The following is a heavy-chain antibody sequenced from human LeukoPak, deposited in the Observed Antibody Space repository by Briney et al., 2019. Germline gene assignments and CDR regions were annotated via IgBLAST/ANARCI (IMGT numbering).Heavy chain of an antibody. Sequence: SETLSLTCTVSGGSISSYYWSWIRQPAGKGLEWIGRIYTSGSTNYNPSLKSRVTMSVDTSQNQFSLKLSSVTAADTAVYYCARDPGYSYGGPHDYMDVWRKGTTVTVSS. D-gene: IGHD5-18*01. CDR2: IYTSGST. V-gene: IGHV4-4*07. J-gene: IGHJ6*03. CDR1: GGSISSYY. CDR3: ARDPGYSYGGPHDYMDV.